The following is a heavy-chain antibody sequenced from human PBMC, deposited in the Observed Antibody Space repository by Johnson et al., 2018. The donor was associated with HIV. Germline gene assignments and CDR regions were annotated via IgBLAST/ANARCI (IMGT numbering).Heavy chain of an antibody. D-gene: IGHD6-19*01. J-gene: IGHJ3*02. Sequence: QVQLVESEGGVVQPGRSLILSCAATGFTFSSYPMHWVRQAPGNPGKGLAWVAVTSYGGSYKYYADSVNGRFTISRDNSKNTLYLQMNSLRAEDTAVYYCARDYQWLVQDDAFDIWGQGTMVTVSS. CDR1: GFTFSSYP. CDR3: ARDYQWLVQDDAFDI. CDR2: TSYGGSYK. V-gene: IGHV3-30*14.